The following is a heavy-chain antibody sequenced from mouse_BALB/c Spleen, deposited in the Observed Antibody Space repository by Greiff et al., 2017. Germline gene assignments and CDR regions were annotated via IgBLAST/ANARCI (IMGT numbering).Heavy chain of an antibody. CDR3: AYYGNYGGFAY. D-gene: IGHD2-1*01. CDR2: IDPANGNT. V-gene: IGHV14-3*02. J-gene: IGHJ3*01. CDR1: GFNFKDTY. Sequence: EVQLQQSGAELVKPGASVKLSCTASGFNFKDTYMHWVKQRPEQGLGWIGRIDPANGNTKYDPKFQGKATITADTSSSTAYMQLSSLTSEDTAVYFCAYYGNYGGFAYWGQGTLVTVSA.